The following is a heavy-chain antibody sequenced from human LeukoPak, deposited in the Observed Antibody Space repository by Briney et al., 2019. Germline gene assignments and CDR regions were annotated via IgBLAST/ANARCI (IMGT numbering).Heavy chain of an antibody. CDR2: IYYSEST. CDR3: AREAAAGTTPDY. V-gene: IGHV4-31*03. Sequence: SETLSLTCTVSGGSISSGGYYWSWIRQHPGKGLEWIGCIYYSESTHYNPSLKSRVTISVDTSKNQFSLKLSSVTAADTAVYYCAREAAAGTTPDYWGQGTLGTVSS. D-gene: IGHD6-13*01. CDR1: GGSISSGGYY. J-gene: IGHJ4*02.